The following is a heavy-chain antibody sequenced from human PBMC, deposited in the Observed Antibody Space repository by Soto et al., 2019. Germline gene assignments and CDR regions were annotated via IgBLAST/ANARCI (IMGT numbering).Heavy chain of an antibody. CDR2: IYVGDSDT. J-gene: IGHJ4*02. CDR3: AGGSGGMGNPFDH. D-gene: IGHD3-16*01. Sequence: GESLKISCKGSGYTFTNYWIGWVRQMPGKGLEWMGIIYVGDSDTRYNPSFQGQVTISADKSISTAYLQWSSLKASDTATYYCAGGSGGMGNPFDHWGQGTLVTVSS. V-gene: IGHV5-51*01. CDR1: GYTFTNYW.